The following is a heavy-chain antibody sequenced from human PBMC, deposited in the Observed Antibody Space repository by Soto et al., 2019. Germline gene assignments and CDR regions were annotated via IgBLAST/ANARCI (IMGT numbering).Heavy chain of an antibody. V-gene: IGHV2-5*02. D-gene: IGHD6-19*01. Sequence: QITLKESGPTVVKPTQTLTLTCTLSGLSLTTSGVGVGWIRQPPGEALEWLALIYWDEQKRYSPSLRSRLTITRDTAKNHVVLTMTNMDPVDTATYYWAHRQTAVAGAFDFWGQGTLVSVSS. CDR1: GLSLTTSGVG. CDR2: IYWDEQK. CDR3: AHRQTAVAGAFDF. J-gene: IGHJ4*02.